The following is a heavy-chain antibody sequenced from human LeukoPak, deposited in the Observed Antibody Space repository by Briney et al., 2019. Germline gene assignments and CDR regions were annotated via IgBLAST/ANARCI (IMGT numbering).Heavy chain of an antibody. D-gene: IGHD4/OR15-4a*01. Sequence: SETLSLTCTISGGSISSYYWSWIRQLPGKELEWIGYIDNGGSPKYNPSLKSRVTISVVTSKNQFSLKLSSVTAADTAVYYCARDLGRVANDYYFDYWGQGTLVTVSS. V-gene: IGHV4-59*01. CDR1: GGSISSYY. CDR3: ARDLGRVANDYYFDY. CDR2: IDNGGSP. J-gene: IGHJ4*02.